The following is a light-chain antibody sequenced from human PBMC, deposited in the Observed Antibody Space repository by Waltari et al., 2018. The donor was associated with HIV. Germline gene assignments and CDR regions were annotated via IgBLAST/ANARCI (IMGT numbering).Light chain of an antibody. CDR2: GNR. CDR3: QSYDSSLSGWV. V-gene: IGLV1-40*01. CDR1: GSNIGAGFD. J-gene: IGLJ3*02. Sequence: QSVLTQPPSVSGAPGQRVTISCTGSGSNIGAGFDVHWYQQLPGTAPKLLIVGNRKLPSGVPDRLSGSRSGTSASLAITGLHTEDEADYYCQSYDSSLSGWVFGGGTKLTVL.